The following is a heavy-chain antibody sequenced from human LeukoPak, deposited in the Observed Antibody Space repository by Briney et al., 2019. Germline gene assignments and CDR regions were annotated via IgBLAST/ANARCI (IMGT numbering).Heavy chain of an antibody. CDR3: ARLGYGDYQSYFDY. V-gene: IGHV1-69*13. J-gene: IGHJ4*02. D-gene: IGHD4-17*01. CDR1: GGTFSSYA. Sequence: SVKVACKASGGTFSSYAISWVRQAPGQGLEWMGGIIPIFGTANYAQKFQGRVTITADESTRTAYMELSSLRSEDTDVYYCARLGYGDYQSYFDYWGQGTLVTVSS. CDR2: IIPIFGTA.